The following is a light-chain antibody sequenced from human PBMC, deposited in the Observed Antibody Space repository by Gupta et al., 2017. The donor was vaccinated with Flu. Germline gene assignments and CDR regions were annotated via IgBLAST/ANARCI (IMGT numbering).Light chain of an antibody. Sequence: EIVLTQSPATLSLSPGERATLSCRASQSVSSYLAWYQQKPGQAPRLLIYDASNRATGIPARFSGRGPGTDFTLTISSRELEDFAVYHCQQRSNWPPWTFGQGTKVEI. CDR3: QQRSNWPPWT. J-gene: IGKJ1*01. CDR2: DAS. CDR1: QSVSSY. V-gene: IGKV3-11*01.